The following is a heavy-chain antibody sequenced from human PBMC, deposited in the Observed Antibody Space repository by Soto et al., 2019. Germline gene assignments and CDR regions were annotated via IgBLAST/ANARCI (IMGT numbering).Heavy chain of an antibody. CDR3: ARGESMLPSIQTTPFD. D-gene: IGHD5-18*01. CDR1: GGNY. V-gene: IGHV4-31*02. J-gene: IGHJ5*01. CDR2: IYYTGRT. Sequence: GGNYWSWIRQHPGRGLEWIGYIYYTGRTYYNPSLESRLTFSLDTSENQFSLRLSSVTAADTAVYFGARGESMLPSIQTTPFD.